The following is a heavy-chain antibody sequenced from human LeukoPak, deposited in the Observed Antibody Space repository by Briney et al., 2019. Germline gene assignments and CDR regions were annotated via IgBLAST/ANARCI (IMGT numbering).Heavy chain of an antibody. D-gene: IGHD1-1*01. CDR1: GGSISSHY. V-gene: IGHV4-59*11. Sequence: SETLSLTRTVSGGSISSHYWSWIRKPPGKGLEWIGYIYYSGSTNYNPSLKSRVTISVDTSKNQFSLKLSSVTAADTAVYYCARGNYYFDYWGQGTLVTVSS. CDR3: ARGNYYFDY. CDR2: IYYSGST. J-gene: IGHJ4*02.